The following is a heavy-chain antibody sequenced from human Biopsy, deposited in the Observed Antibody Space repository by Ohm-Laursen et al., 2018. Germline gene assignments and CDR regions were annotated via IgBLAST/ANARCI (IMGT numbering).Heavy chain of an antibody. J-gene: IGHJ2*01. D-gene: IGHD6-19*01. CDR2: IYSSGGP. Sequence: TLSLTCCVSGGSTNDYFWSWIRQPAGETLEWIGRIYSSGGPSYNPSLKSRISLSMDTSNNQFSLTLTSVTAADTAVYYCSRTPGKAVAGRFLDLWGRGTLVTVSS. CDR1: GGSTNDYF. V-gene: IGHV4-4*07. CDR3: SRTPGKAVAGRFLDL.